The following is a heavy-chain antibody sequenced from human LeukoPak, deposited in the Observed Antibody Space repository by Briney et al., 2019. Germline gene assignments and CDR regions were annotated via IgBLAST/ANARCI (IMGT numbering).Heavy chain of an antibody. CDR2: ISSSSSTI. Sequence: GGSLRLSCAASGFTFLSYNMNWVRQAPGKGLEWVSYISSSSSTIYYADSVKGRFTISRDNAKNSLYLQMNSLRDEDTAVYYCAREYSSSSGSVSDYWGQGTLVTVSS. CDR3: AREYSSSSGSVSDY. CDR1: GFTFLSYN. D-gene: IGHD6-6*01. J-gene: IGHJ4*02. V-gene: IGHV3-48*02.